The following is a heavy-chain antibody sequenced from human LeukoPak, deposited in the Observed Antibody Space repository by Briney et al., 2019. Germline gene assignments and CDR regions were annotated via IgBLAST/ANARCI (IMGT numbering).Heavy chain of an antibody. D-gene: IGHD2-15*01. J-gene: IGHJ4*02. CDR2: IYYSGST. Sequence: SETLSLTCSVSGYSISSGYYWGWIRQPPGKGLEWIGYIYYSGSTNYNPSLKSRVTISVDTSKNQFSLKLSSVTAADTAVYYCARVVTGYCSGGSCEGDYWGQGTLVTVSS. CDR3: ARVVTGYCSGGSCEGDY. V-gene: IGHV4-61*01. CDR1: GYSISSGYY.